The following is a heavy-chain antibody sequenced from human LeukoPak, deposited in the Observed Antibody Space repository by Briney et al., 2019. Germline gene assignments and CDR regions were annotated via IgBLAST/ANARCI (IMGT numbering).Heavy chain of an antibody. J-gene: IGHJ4*02. D-gene: IGHD3-10*01. V-gene: IGHV6-1*01. CDR2: TYYRPKFNT. CDR1: GDSLSNNNVA. CDR3: ARGSHSSFDY. Sequence: SQTLSLTCAISGDSLSNNNVAWNWIRQSPSRGLEWLGRTYYRPKFNTDYAVSVKSRIAINSDTSKNQSSLQLTSVPPEDTAVYYCARGSHSSFDYWGQGTLVTVSS.